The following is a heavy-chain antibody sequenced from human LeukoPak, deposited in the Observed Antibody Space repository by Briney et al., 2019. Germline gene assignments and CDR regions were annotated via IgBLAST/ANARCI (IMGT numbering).Heavy chain of an antibody. CDR3: VHCPGNTNRWFDP. J-gene: IGHJ5*02. CDR1: GASINKYY. D-gene: IGHD2-2*01. V-gene: IGHV4-59*01. CDR2: IVYNGGA. Sequence: SETLSLTCTVSGASINKYYWSWIRQAPGKGLEWIGYIVYNGGAYYNPSLKGRVIISQDTCKNQFSLSLTSVTSADTAMYYCVHCPGNTNRWFDPWGQGIMVTVSS.